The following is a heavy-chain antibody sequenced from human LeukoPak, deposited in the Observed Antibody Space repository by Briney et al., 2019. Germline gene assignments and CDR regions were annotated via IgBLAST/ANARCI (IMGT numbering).Heavy chain of an antibody. CDR3: ARGFLDYDTTDYAFSYY. V-gene: IGHV1-46*01. Sequence: GASVKVSCKASGYTFTSYYMHWVRQAPGQGLEWMGIINPSGGSTSYAQRFQGRVTLTRDTSISTAYMELSSLRSEDTAVYYYARGFLDYDTTDYAFSYYWGQGTLVTVSS. D-gene: IGHD3-22*01. CDR2: INPSGGST. CDR1: GYTFTSYY. J-gene: IGHJ4*02.